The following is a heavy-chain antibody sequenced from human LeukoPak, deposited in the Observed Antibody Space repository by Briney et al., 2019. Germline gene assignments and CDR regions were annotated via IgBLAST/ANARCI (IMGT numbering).Heavy chain of an antibody. CDR1: GFTVSSNY. CDR3: ARENDQGFDY. J-gene: IGHJ4*02. CDR2: IKQDGSEK. V-gene: IGHV3-7*01. Sequence: QPGGSLRLSCAASGFTVSSNYMSWVRQAPGKGLEWVANIKQDGSEKYYVDSVKGRFTISRDNAKNSLYLQMNSLRAEDTAVYYCARENDQGFDYWGQGTLVTVSS. D-gene: IGHD3-16*01.